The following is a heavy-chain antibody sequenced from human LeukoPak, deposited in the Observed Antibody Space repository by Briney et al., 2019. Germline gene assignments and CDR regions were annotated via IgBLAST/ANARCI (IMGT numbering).Heavy chain of an antibody. CDR2: INPNSGGT. Sequence: ASVKVSCKASGYTFSVYWIHWVRLVPGQGPEWMGWINPNSGGTNFAQKFQGRVTMTRDTSITTVYMELSGLNSDDTAIYYCARGVLLQGRGAFDIWGQGTMLTVSS. CDR1: GYTFSVYW. V-gene: IGHV1-2*02. CDR3: ARGVLLQGRGAFDI. J-gene: IGHJ3*02. D-gene: IGHD2-15*01.